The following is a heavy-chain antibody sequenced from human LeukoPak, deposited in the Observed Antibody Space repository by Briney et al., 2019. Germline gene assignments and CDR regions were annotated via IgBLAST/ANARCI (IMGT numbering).Heavy chain of an antibody. CDR2: IGGSGGST. V-gene: IGHV3-23*01. J-gene: IGHJ4*02. D-gene: IGHD6-19*01. CDR3: AKPYSSGWWYFDY. CDR1: GFTFSSYA. Sequence: GGSLRLSCAASGFTFSSYAMSWVRQAPGQGLEWVSSIGGSGGSTDYADSVKGRFTISRDNSKNTLFLQMNSLRAEDTAVYYCAKPYSSGWWYFDYWGQGTLVTVSS.